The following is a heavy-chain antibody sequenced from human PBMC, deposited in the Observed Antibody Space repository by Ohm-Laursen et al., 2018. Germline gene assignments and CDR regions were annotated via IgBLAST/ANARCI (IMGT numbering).Heavy chain of an antibody. J-gene: IGHJ3*02. CDR1: GGSISSYY. CDR2: IYTSGST. V-gene: IGHV4-4*07. Sequence: SQTLSLTCTVSGGSISSYYWSWIRQPAGKGLEWIGRIYTSGSTNYNPSLESRVTISLDTSRNQFSLRLTSLTAADTAVYYCARRGHAFDIWGQGTMVTVSS. CDR3: ARRGHAFDI.